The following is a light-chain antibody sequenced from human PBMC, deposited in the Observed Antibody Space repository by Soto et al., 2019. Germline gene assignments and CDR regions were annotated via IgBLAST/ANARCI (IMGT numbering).Light chain of an antibody. CDR2: AAS. Sequence: DIQMTQSPSFVSASVGDRVNITCRASQDINSWVVWYQQKPGKAPKLLIYAASSLQSGVPSSFSGSGSGTHFTLVISNLQPDDFATYSCQQAKSFPLTFGGGTKVEI. J-gene: IGKJ4*01. V-gene: IGKV1-12*01. CDR3: QQAKSFPLT. CDR1: QDINSW.